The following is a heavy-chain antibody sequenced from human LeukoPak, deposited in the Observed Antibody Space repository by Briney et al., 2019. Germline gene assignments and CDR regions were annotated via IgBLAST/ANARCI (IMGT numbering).Heavy chain of an antibody. V-gene: IGHV3-33*06. CDR2: LWYDASEK. CDR1: GFAFRSYG. J-gene: IGHJ4*02. D-gene: IGHD1-1*01. Sequence: GRSLRLSCVASGFAFRSYGMHWVRQAPGKGLEWVAVLWYDASEKYYADSVKGRFTISRDNSKNTLYLQMNSLRAEDTAVYYCAKDLTTGTLSFDYWGQGTLVTVSS. CDR3: AKDLTTGTLSFDY.